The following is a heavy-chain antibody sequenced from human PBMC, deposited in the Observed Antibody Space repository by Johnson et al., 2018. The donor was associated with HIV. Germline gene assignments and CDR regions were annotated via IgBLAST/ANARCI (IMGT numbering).Heavy chain of an antibody. CDR2: ISYDGSNK. D-gene: IGHD3-22*01. CDR1: GFTFSSYA. Sequence: QVQLVESGGGVVRPGGSLRLSCAASGFTFSSYAMHWVRQAPGKGLEWVAVISYDGSNKYYADSVKGRFTISRDNSKNTLYLQMNSLRAEDTAVYYCARAGANYYYDSSGYGAFDIWGQGTMVTVSS. CDR3: ARAGANYYYDSSGYGAFDI. J-gene: IGHJ3*02. V-gene: IGHV3-30-3*01.